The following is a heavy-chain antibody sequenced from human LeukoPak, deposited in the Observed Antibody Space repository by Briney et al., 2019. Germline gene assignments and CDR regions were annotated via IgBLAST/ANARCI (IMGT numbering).Heavy chain of an antibody. Sequence: SETLSLTCTVSGGSISSSSYYWGWIRQPPGKGLEWIGSIYYSGSTYYNPSLKSRVTISVDTSKNQFSLKLSSVTAADTAVYYCAWRSLGGGNWFDPWGQGTLVTVSS. CDR3: AWRSLGGGNWFDP. D-gene: IGHD3-16*01. V-gene: IGHV4-39*07. CDR1: GGSISSSSYY. CDR2: IYYSGST. J-gene: IGHJ5*02.